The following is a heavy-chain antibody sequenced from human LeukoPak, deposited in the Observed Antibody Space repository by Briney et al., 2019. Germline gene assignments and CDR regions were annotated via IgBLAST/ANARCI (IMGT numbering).Heavy chain of an antibody. CDR3: ARTRGDGVPHYYYYGMDV. CDR1: GFTFSSYE. Sequence: PGGSLRLSCAASGFTFSSYEMNWVRQAPGKGLEWVSVIYSGGSTYYADSVKGRFTISRDNSKNTLYLQMNSLRAEDTAVYYCARTRGDGVPHYYYYGMDVWGQGTTVTVSS. J-gene: IGHJ6*02. D-gene: IGHD4-17*01. CDR2: IYSGGST. V-gene: IGHV3-66*02.